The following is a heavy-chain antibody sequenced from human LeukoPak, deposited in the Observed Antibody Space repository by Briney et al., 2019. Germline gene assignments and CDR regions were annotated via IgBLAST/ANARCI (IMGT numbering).Heavy chain of an antibody. CDR3: AKDQESYFDWLLALPDY. CDR1: GFTFSSYG. V-gene: IGHV3-23*01. Sequence: PGGSLRLSCAASGFTFSSYGMSWVRQAPGKGLEWVSAISGSGGSTYYADSVKGRFTISRDNSKNTLYLQMNSLRAEDTAVYYCAKDQESYFDWLLALPDYWGQGTLVTVSS. D-gene: IGHD3-9*01. CDR2: ISGSGGST. J-gene: IGHJ4*02.